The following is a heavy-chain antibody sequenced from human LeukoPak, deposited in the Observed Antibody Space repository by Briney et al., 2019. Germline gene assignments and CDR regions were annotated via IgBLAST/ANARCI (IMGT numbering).Heavy chain of an antibody. D-gene: IGHD3-10*01. CDR2: INHSGST. V-gene: IGHV4-34*01. CDR1: GGSFSGYY. Sequence: KPSETLSLTCAVYGGSFSGYYWSWIRQPPRKGLEWIGEINHSGSTNYNPSLKSRVTISVDTSKNQFSLKLSSVTAADTAVYYCARGRGPFDPWGQGTLVTVSS. CDR3: ARGRGPFDP. J-gene: IGHJ5*02.